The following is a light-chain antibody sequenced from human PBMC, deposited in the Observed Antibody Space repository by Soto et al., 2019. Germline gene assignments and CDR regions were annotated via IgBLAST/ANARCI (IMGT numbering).Light chain of an antibody. V-gene: IGKV1-39*01. CDR2: GIS. J-gene: IGKJ2*01. CDR3: QQSYTTPHT. CDR1: QTNSNY. Sequence: DIQMTQSPASLSASVGDRVTITCRASQTNSNYLNWYQQKPGKAPKLLIYGISSLYGGVPSRFSGSGSGTDFTLTISSLQPEDFATYSCQQSYTTPHTFGQGTKVDIK.